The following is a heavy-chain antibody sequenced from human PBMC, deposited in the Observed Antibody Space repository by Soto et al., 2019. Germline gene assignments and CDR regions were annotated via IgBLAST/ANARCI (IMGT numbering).Heavy chain of an antibody. J-gene: IGHJ6*02. CDR1: GFTFSSYG. CDR3: AKDRAGLSFDGSYYYYGMDV. Sequence: GGSLRLSCAASGFTFSSYGMHWVRQAPGKGLEWVAVISYDGSNKYYADSVKGRFTISRDNSKNTLYLQMNSLRAEDTAVYYCAKDRAGLSFDGSYYYYGMDVWGQGTTVTVSS. V-gene: IGHV3-30*18. D-gene: IGHD3-9*01. CDR2: ISYDGSNK.